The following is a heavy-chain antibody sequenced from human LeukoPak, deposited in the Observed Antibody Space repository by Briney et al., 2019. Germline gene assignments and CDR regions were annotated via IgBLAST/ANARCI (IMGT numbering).Heavy chain of an antibody. CDR2: INHSGST. CDR3: ARGLGADPPFDY. Sequence: SETLSLTCAVYGGSFSGYFWSWIRQPPGKGLEWIGEINHSGSTNYNPSLKSRVTISVDTSKNQFSLKLSSVTAADTAVYYCARGLGADPPFDYWGQGTLVTVPS. D-gene: IGHD4/OR15-4a*01. V-gene: IGHV4-34*01. J-gene: IGHJ4*02. CDR1: GGSFSGYF.